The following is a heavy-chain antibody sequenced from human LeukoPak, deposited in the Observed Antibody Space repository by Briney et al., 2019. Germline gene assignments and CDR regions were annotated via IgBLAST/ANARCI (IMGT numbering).Heavy chain of an antibody. CDR2: IYHSGST. V-gene: IGHV4-38-2*02. CDR3: ARGGAAGTSYYYYYMDV. D-gene: IGHD6-13*01. CDR1: GYSINSGYY. Sequence: SETLSLTCTVSGYSINSGYYWAWIRQPPGKGLQWIGSIYHSGSTYYNPSLKSRVTISVDTSKNQFSLKLSSVTAADTAVYYCARGGAAGTSYYYYYMDVWGKGTTVTVSS. J-gene: IGHJ6*03.